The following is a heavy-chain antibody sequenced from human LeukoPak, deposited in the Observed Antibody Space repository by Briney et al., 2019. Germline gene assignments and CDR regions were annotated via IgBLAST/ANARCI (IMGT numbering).Heavy chain of an antibody. V-gene: IGHV1-18*01. J-gene: IGHJ4*02. CDR3: ARDRRVAATISSYFDF. D-gene: IGHD5-12*01. CDR1: GYTFSGFG. Sequence: ASVKVSCKTSGYTFSGFGISWVRQAPGQGLEWVGWISIYHGSTDYSKKFQGRVTMTTDTPTNTVYMDLRGLKSDDTAVYYCARDRRVAATISSYFDFWGQGTLVTVSS. CDR2: ISIYHGST.